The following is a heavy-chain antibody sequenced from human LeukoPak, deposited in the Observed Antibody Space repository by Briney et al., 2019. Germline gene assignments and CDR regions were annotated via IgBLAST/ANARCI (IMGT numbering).Heavy chain of an antibody. CDR1: GFTFTSSA. CDR3: AAANDYGDYYYYMDV. V-gene: IGHV1-58*02. Sequence: ASVKVSCKASGFTFTSSAMQWVRQARGQRLEWIEWIVVGSGNTNYAQKFQERVTITRDMSTSTAYMELSSLRSEDTAVYYCAAANDYGDYYYYMDVWGKGTTVTVSS. D-gene: IGHD4-17*01. J-gene: IGHJ6*03. CDR2: IVVGSGNT.